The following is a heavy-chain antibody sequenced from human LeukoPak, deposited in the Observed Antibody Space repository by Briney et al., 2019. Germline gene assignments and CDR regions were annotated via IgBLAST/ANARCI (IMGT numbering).Heavy chain of an antibody. Sequence: ASETLSLTCTVSGGSISSSSYYWGWIRQPPGKGLEWIGEINHSGSTNYNPSLKSRVTISVDTSKNQFSLKLSSVTAEDTAVYYCARNSYGYGDYWGQGTLVTVSS. CDR2: INHSGST. V-gene: IGHV4-39*07. CDR3: ARNSYGYGDY. D-gene: IGHD5-18*01. CDR1: GGSISSSSYY. J-gene: IGHJ4*02.